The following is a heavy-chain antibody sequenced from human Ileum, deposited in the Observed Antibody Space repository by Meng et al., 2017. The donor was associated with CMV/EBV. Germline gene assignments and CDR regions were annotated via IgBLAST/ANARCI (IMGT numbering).Heavy chain of an antibody. Sequence: YGFTFSTYAMSWVRQAPGKGLEWVSAISGSGDRTYYADSVKGRFTISRDNSKNTLYLQMSSLRVEDTAIYYCAKDMNTVATAPFDYWGQGTLVTVSS. D-gene: IGHD5-12*01. CDR2: ISGSGDRT. J-gene: IGHJ4*02. CDR1: GFTFSTYA. V-gene: IGHV3-23*01. CDR3: AKDMNTVATAPFDY.